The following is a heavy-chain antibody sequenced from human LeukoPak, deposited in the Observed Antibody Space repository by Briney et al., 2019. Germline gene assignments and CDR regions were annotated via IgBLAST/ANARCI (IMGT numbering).Heavy chain of an antibody. CDR1: GFTFSSYA. Sequence: GGSLRLSCAASGFTFSSYAMSWVRQAPGKGLEWVSAISGSGGSTYYADSVKGRFTISRDNSKNTLYLQVDSLRAEDTAVYYCAKAPPRYCSSTSCSRGGYFQHWGQGTLVTVSS. CDR3: AKAPPRYCSSTSCSRGGYFQH. CDR2: ISGSGGST. V-gene: IGHV3-23*01. D-gene: IGHD2-2*01. J-gene: IGHJ1*01.